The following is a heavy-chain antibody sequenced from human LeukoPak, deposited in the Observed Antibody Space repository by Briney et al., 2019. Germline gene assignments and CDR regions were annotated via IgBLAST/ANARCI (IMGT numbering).Heavy chain of an antibody. Sequence: AGGSLGLSCAASGFTFSSYATSWVRQAPGKGLEWVSAISGSGGSTYYADSMKGRFTISRDNSKNTVYLQMNSLTAEDTAVYYCAKDGDPGITMVRGDFDYWGQGTLVTVSS. J-gene: IGHJ4*02. V-gene: IGHV3-23*01. CDR3: AKDGDPGITMVRGDFDY. CDR1: GFTFSSYA. D-gene: IGHD3-10*01. CDR2: ISGSGGST.